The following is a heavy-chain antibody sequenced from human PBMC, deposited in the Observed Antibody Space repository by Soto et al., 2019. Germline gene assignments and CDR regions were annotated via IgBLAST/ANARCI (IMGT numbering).Heavy chain of an antibody. CDR1: GFTFSSYA. J-gene: IGHJ6*02. V-gene: IGHV3-23*01. CDR3: AKGIIAAAGAPRRGYYGMDV. D-gene: IGHD6-13*01. CDR2: ISGSGGST. Sequence: GGSLRLSCAASGFTFSSYAMSWVRQAPGKGLEWVSAISGSGGSTYYADSVKGGFTISRDNSKNTLYLQMNSLRAEDTAVYYCAKGIIAAAGAPRRGYYGMDVWGQGTTVTVSS.